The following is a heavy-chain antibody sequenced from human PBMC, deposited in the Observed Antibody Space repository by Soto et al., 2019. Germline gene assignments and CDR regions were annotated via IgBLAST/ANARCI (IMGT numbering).Heavy chain of an antibody. CDR1: GYTFTSYY. D-gene: IGHD4-17*01. CDR2: INPSGGST. V-gene: IGHV1-46*01. J-gene: IGHJ4*02. CDR3: ARDNSYGEGSFDY. Sequence: QVQLVQSGAEVKKPGASVKVSCKASGYTFTSYYMHWVRQAPGQGFEWMGIINPSGGSTSYAQKVKGRVTMTRDTSTSTVYMELSSLRSEDTAVYYCARDNSYGEGSFDYWGQGTLVTVSS.